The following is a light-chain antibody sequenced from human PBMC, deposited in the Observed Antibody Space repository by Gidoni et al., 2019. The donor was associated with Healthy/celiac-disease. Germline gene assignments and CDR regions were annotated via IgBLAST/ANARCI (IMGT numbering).Light chain of an antibody. J-gene: IGKJ4*01. CDR3: QQYYSTPPLT. CDR1: QSVLYSSNNKNY. Sequence: DIVMTQAPDSMAVSLGERATINCKSRQSVLYSSNNKNYLAWYQQKPGQPPKLLIYWASTRESGVPDRFSGSGSGTDFTLTISILQAEDVAVYYCQQYYSTPPLTFGGGTKVEIK. V-gene: IGKV4-1*01. CDR2: WAS.